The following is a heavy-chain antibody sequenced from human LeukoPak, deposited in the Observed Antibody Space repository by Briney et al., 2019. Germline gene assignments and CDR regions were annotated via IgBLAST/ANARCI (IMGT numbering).Heavy chain of an antibody. V-gene: IGHV1-18*01. CDR2: ISAYNGNT. CDR3: ARDGVYFGEMATINFDY. CDR1: GYTFTSYG. Sequence: GASVKVSCKASGYTFTSYGISWVRQAPGQGLEWMGWISAYNGNTNYAQKLQGRVTMTTDTSTSTAYMELRSLRSDDTAVYYCARDGVYFGEMATINFDYWGQGTLVTVSS. D-gene: IGHD5-24*01. J-gene: IGHJ4*02.